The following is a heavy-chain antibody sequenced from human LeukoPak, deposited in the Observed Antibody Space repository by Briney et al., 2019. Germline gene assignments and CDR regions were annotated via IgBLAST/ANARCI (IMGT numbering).Heavy chain of an antibody. CDR2: INPNSGDT. J-gene: IGHJ4*02. CDR1: GYTFTDYY. D-gene: IGHD2-21*02. Sequence: ASVKVSCKASGYTFTDYYMHWFRQAPGQGLEYMAWINPNSGDTKYAKKYQGRVTVTRDTSISTIYMELNRLRSDDTAIYYCAREPRDSYYFDYWGQGTLVTVSS. V-gene: IGHV1-2*02. CDR3: AREPRDSYYFDY.